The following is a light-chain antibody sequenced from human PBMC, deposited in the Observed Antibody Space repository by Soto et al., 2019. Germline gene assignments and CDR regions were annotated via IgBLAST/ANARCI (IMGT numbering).Light chain of an antibody. V-gene: IGKV1-5*01. CDR1: QSISSW. CDR3: QQYNRYPYS. J-gene: IGKJ2*03. CDR2: DAS. Sequence: DIQMTQSPSTLSASVGDRVTFTCRASQSISSWFAWYQQKPGKAPKLLISDASSLESGVPSSFSGSGSVAEFTLTIGSLQPDDSATYYCQQYNRYPYSFGQGTKLEIK.